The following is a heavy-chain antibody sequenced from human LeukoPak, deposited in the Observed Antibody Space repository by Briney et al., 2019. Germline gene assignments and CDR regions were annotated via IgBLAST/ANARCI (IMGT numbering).Heavy chain of an antibody. Sequence: GASVKVSCKASGGTFSSYAISWVRQAPGQGLEWMRRIIPILGIANYAQKFQGRVTITADKSTSTAYMELSSLRSEDTAVYYCARDTAMASPHYYYGMDVWGQGTTVTVSS. D-gene: IGHD5-18*01. CDR3: ARDTAMASPHYYYGMDV. CDR2: IIPILGIA. V-gene: IGHV1-69*04. J-gene: IGHJ6*02. CDR1: GGTFSSYA.